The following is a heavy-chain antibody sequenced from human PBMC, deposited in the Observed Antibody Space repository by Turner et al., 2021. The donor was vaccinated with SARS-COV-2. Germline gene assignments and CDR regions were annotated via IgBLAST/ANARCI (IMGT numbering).Heavy chain of an antibody. V-gene: IGHV3-21*02. CDR1: GFTFSTTS. Sequence: EVQLVESGGGLVKPGGSLRLSCAASGFTFSTTSMNWVRQAPGKGLEWVSSISSTGNYKWYADSLKGRITISRDNAKNSLDLQMDSLRVEDTAVYHCATIRNGYTLDWGQGTLVTVSS. CDR2: ISSTGNYK. D-gene: IGHD5-18*01. J-gene: IGHJ4*02. CDR3: ATIRNGYTLD.